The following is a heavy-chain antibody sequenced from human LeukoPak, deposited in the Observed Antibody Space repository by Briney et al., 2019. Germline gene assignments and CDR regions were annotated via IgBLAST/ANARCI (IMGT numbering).Heavy chain of an antibody. CDR2: IYYSGST. Sequence: SETLSLTCTVSGGSISSHYWSWIRQPPGKGLEWIGYIYYSGSTNYNPSLKSRVTISVDTSKNQFSLKLSSVTAADTAVYYCASDNFRNEYAFDIWGQGTMVTVSS. CDR1: GGSISSHY. D-gene: IGHD1-1*01. V-gene: IGHV4-59*11. CDR3: ASDNFRNEYAFDI. J-gene: IGHJ3*02.